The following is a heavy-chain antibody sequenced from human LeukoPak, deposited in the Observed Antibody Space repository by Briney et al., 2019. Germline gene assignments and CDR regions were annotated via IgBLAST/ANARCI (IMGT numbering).Heavy chain of an antibody. D-gene: IGHD2-15*01. CDR2: ISSSSSSYI. CDR3: ARLNLLYPCSGGSCQTSRTFDP. J-gene: IGHJ5*02. CDR1: GFTFSSYS. V-gene: IGHV3-21*01. Sequence: GGSLRLSCAASGFTFSSYSMNWVRQAPGKGLEWVSSISSSSSSYIYYADSVKGRFTISRDNAKNSLYLQMNSLRAEDTAVYYCARLNLLYPCSGGSCQTSRTFDPWGQGTLVTVSS.